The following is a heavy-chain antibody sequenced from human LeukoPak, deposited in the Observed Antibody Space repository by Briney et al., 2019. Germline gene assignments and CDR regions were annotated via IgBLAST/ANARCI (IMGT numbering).Heavy chain of an antibody. CDR2: ISANGDIT. Sequence: PGGSLRLSCAASGFTFSSYAMSWVRQAPGKGLEWVSGISANGDITYYADSVKGRFTISRDNSKNTLYLQMNSLRAEDTAVYYCAKDTRKGIAVAGKLNWFDPWGQGTLVTVSS. D-gene: IGHD6-19*01. CDR3: AKDTRKGIAVAGKLNWFDP. J-gene: IGHJ5*02. V-gene: IGHV3-23*01. CDR1: GFTFSSYA.